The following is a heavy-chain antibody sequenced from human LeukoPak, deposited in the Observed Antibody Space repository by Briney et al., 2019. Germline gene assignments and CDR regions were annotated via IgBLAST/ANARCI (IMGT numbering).Heavy chain of an antibody. Sequence: SETLSLTCTVSGGSISSSSYYWGWIRQPPGKGLEWIGSIYHSGSTYYNPSLKSRVTISVDTSKNQFSLKLSSVTAADTAVYYCAGVGYSYGGNFDYWGQGTLVTVSS. CDR2: IYHSGST. CDR3: AGVGYSYGGNFDY. J-gene: IGHJ4*02. CDR1: GGSISSSSYY. V-gene: IGHV4-39*07. D-gene: IGHD5-18*01.